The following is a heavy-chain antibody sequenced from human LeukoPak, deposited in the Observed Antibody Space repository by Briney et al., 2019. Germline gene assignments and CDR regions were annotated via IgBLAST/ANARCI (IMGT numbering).Heavy chain of an antibody. CDR3: ARDSYGGNFAFDI. CDR2: IIPIFGTA. CDR1: GCTFTSYA. V-gene: IGHV1-69*13. D-gene: IGHD4-23*01. J-gene: IGHJ3*02. Sequence: ASVKVSCKASGCTFTSYAMNWVRQAPGQGLEWMGGIIPIFGTANYAQKFQGRVTITADESTSTAYMELSSLRSEDTAVYYCARDSYGGNFAFDIWGQGTMVTVSS.